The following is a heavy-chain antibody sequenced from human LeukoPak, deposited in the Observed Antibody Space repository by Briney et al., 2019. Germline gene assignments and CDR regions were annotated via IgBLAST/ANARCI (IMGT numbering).Heavy chain of an antibody. Sequence: GESLRISCKGSGYSFDNYWITWLRQMPGKGLEWMGKIDLSDSYTNYSPSFQGHVTISADKSISTAYLQWGSLRDSDSAMYYCARHYYGSGSYSHFDYWGQGTLVTVSS. D-gene: IGHD3-10*01. CDR3: ARHYYGSGSYSHFDY. J-gene: IGHJ4*02. V-gene: IGHV5-10-1*01. CDR1: GYSFDNYW. CDR2: IDLSDSYT.